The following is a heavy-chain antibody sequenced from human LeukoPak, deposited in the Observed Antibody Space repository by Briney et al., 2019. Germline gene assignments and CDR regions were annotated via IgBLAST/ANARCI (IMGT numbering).Heavy chain of an antibody. V-gene: IGHV3-73*01. D-gene: IGHD3-3*01. CDR1: GFTFSGSA. Sequence: GGSLRLSCAASGFTFSGSAMHWVRQASGKGLEWVGRIRSKANSYATAYAASVKGRFTISRDDSKNTAYLQMNSLKTEDTAVYYCTRHGYDFWSGYGLIDYWGQGTLVTVSS. J-gene: IGHJ4*02. CDR2: IRSKANSYAT. CDR3: TRHGYDFWSGYGLIDY.